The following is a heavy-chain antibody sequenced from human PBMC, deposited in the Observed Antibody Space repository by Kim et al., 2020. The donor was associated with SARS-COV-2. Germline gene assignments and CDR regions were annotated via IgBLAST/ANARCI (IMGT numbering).Heavy chain of an antibody. CDR1: GGSFSGYY. V-gene: IGHV4-34*01. Sequence: SETLSLTCAVYGGSFSGYYWSWIRQPPGKGLEWIGEINHSGSTNYNPSLKSRVTISVDTSKNQFSLKLSSVTAADTAVYYCARRNYYYYYMDVWGEGTTVTVSS. J-gene: IGHJ6*03. CDR2: INHSGST. CDR3: ARRNYYYYYMDV.